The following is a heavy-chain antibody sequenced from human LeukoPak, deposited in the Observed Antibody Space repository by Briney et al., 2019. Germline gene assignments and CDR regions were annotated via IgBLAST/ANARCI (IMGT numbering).Heavy chain of an antibody. D-gene: IGHD6-19*01. V-gene: IGHV4-39*07. CDR3: ARDLIRYISGLNYFDY. J-gene: IGHJ4*02. CDR2: IYYSGST. Sequence: KPSETLSLTCTVSGGSISSNSYYWGWIRQPPGKGLEWITSIYYSGSTYYNPSLQSRVTISVDTSKNQFSLKLSSVTAADTAVYYCARDLIRYISGLNYFDYWGQGTLVTVSS. CDR1: GGSISSNSYY.